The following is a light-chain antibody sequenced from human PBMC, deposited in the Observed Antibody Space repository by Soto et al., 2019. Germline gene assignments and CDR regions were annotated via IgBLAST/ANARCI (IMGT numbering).Light chain of an antibody. Sequence: EMVMTQSPATLSVSPGERVTLSCRASESVHRNLAWYQQKPGQGPSLLIYYASTRATGVPDRFTGSGSETEFTLTISSLQSEDSGVYHCQHYNNWPPTFGPGTKVEIK. CDR3: QHYNNWPPT. V-gene: IGKV3-15*01. CDR1: ESVHRN. J-gene: IGKJ3*01. CDR2: YAS.